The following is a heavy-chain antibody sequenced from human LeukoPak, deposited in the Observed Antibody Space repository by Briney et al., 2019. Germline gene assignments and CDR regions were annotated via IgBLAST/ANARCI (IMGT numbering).Heavy chain of an antibody. J-gene: IGHJ5*02. D-gene: IGHD6-13*01. CDR3: VRDPTAAAGTDDWFDP. CDR1: GYTFTSSG. CDR2: ISAYNGDT. Sequence: ASVKVSCTASGYTFTSSGISWVRQGPGQGLEWMGWISAYNGDTNSAPKLQGRVSMTTDTSTSTAYMELRSLRSDDTAIYYCVRDPTAAAGTDDWFDPWGQGTLVTVSS. V-gene: IGHV1-18*01.